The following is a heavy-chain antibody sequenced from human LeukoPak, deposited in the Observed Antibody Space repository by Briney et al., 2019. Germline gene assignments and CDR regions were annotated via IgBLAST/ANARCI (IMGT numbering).Heavy chain of an antibody. CDR2: IIPIFGTA. CDR3: ADVGYSGSSGAFDI. Sequence: SVKVSCKASGGTFSSYAISWVRQAPGQGLEWMGGIIPIFGTANYAQKFQGRVTITADESTSTAYMELSSLRSEDTAVYYCADVGYSGSSGAFDIWGQGTMVTVPS. V-gene: IGHV1-69*13. J-gene: IGHJ3*02. CDR1: GGTFSSYA. D-gene: IGHD1-26*01.